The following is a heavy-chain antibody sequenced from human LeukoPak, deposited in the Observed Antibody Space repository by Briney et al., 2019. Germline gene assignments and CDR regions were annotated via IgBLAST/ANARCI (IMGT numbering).Heavy chain of an antibody. D-gene: IGHD5-18*01. CDR1: GGSFSGYY. CDR3: ARDDSYARDSYFDY. V-gene: IGHV4-34*01. J-gene: IGHJ4*02. Sequence: SETLSLTCAVYGGSFSGYYWSWIRQPPGKGLEWIGEINHSGSINYNPSLKSRVTISVDTSKNQFSLKLSSVTAADTAVYYCARDDSYARDSYFDYWRQGTLVTVSS. CDR2: INHSGSI.